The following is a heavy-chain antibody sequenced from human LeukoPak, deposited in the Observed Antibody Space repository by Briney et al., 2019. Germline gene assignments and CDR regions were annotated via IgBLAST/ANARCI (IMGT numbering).Heavy chain of an antibody. CDR2: IYYSGST. D-gene: IGHD5-18*01. Sequence: RSSETLSLTCTVSGGSISSYYWSWIRQPPGKGLEWIGYIYYSGSTNYNPSLKSRVTISVDKSKNQLSLKLISVTAADTAVYYCARDVGTALVTGDYWGQGTLVTVSS. J-gene: IGHJ4*02. CDR3: ARDVGTALVTGDY. V-gene: IGHV4-59*12. CDR1: GGSISSYY.